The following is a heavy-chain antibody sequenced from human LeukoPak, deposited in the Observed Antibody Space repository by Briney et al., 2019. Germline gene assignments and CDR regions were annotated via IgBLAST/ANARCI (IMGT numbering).Heavy chain of an antibody. D-gene: IGHD1-26*01. J-gene: IGHJ4*02. CDR3: AKDQRWESPHYLDS. CDR2: IKQGGNEK. V-gene: IGHV3-7*03. Sequence: PGGSLRLSCVASGFTFSDYWMSWVRQAPGKGLEWVANIKQGGNEKYYVDSVQGRFVLSRDDAKSSMYLQMNSLRDEDTALYYCAKDQRWESPHYLDSWGQGTLVTVSS. CDR1: GFTFSDYW.